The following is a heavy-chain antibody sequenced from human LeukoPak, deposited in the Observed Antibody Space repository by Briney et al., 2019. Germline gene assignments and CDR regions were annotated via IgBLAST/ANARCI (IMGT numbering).Heavy chain of an antibody. CDR2: MNPISDNT. CDR1: GYTFTSYD. V-gene: IGHV1-8*01. Sequence: ASVKVSCKASGYTFTSYDINWVRQATGQGLEWMGWMNPISDNTGYAQKFQGRVTMTRNTSISTAYMELSSMRSEDTAAYYCARLDTDSDPWGQGTLVTVSS. CDR3: ARLDTDSDP. J-gene: IGHJ5*02.